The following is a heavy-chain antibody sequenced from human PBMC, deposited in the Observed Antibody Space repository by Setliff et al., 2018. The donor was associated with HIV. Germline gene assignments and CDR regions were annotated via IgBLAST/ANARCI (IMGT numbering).Heavy chain of an antibody. J-gene: IGHJ6*03. CDR1: GFTVSSNY. CDR2: ISSSGSAI. Sequence: PGGSLRLSCAASGFTVSSNYMSWIRQAPGKGLEWVSYISSSGSAIYYADSVKGRITISRDNAKNSLYLQMNSLRAEDTAVYYCARPLTGYSITHYYYMDVWGKGTTVTVSS. CDR3: ARPLTGYSITHYYYMDV. D-gene: IGHD3-9*01. V-gene: IGHV3-11*04.